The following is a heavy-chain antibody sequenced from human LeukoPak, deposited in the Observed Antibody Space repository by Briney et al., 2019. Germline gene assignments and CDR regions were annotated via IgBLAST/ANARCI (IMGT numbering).Heavy chain of an antibody. CDR3: ARRPARPKPFDC. CDR2: IDGSGTNT. Sequence: GGSLRLSCAGSGFTFSSYGMSWVRQAPGKGLEWVSAIDGSGTNTLYADSVKGRFTISRDNSKNTAYLQMNSLRAEDTAIYYCARRPARPKPFDCWGQGTLVTVSS. V-gene: IGHV3-23*01. D-gene: IGHD1-14*01. CDR1: GFTFSSYG. J-gene: IGHJ4*02.